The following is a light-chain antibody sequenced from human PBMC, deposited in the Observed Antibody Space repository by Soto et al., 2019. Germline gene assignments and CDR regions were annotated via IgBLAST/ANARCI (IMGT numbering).Light chain of an antibody. CDR2: EVS. Sequence: LTQPPSVSGSPGQSVTISCTGTSSVFVSYIRVSWYQQPPGTAPKLMIYEVSNRPSGVSDRFSGSRSGNTASLTISGLQAEDEADYYCSSYTSSSTYVFGTGTKVTVL. CDR3: SSYTSSSTYV. CDR1: SSVFVSYIR. J-gene: IGLJ1*01. V-gene: IGLV2-18*02.